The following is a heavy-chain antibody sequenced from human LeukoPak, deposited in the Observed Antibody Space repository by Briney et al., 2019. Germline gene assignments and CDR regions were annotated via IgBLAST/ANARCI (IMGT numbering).Heavy chain of an antibody. Sequence: GGSLRLSCAASGFTFSSYSMNWVRQAPGKGLEWVAVISYDGSNKYYADSVKGRFTISRDNSKNTLYLQMNSLRAEDTAVYYCAKLAAAGTFVYWGQGTLVTVSS. CDR1: GFTFSSYS. CDR3: AKLAAAGTFVY. J-gene: IGHJ4*02. V-gene: IGHV3-30*18. D-gene: IGHD6-13*01. CDR2: ISYDGSNK.